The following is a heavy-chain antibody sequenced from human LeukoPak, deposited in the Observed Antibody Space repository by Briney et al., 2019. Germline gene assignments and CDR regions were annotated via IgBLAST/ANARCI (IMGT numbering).Heavy chain of an antibody. CDR3: VRDNPRCCGVIPPNIDDY. V-gene: IGHV3-48*01. CDR2: INGGGSPI. Sequence: QSGGSLRLSCAASGFTFSRDSMSWVRQAPGKGLEWVSYINGGGSPIYYADSVRGRFTISRDNAKNSLYLQMNSLRAEDTAVYYCVRDNPRCCGVIPPNIDDYWGQGTLVTVSS. D-gene: IGHD2-21*01. J-gene: IGHJ4*02. CDR1: GFTFSRDS.